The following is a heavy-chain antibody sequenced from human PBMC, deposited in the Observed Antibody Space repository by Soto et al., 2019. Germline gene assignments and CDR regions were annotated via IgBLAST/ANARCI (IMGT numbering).Heavy chain of an antibody. CDR3: ARRRVTTYYDFWSGSNPLDY. V-gene: IGHV3-13*01. CDR1: GFTFSSYD. J-gene: IGHJ4*02. D-gene: IGHD3-3*01. Sequence: GGSLRLSCAASGFTFSSYDMHWVRQATGKGLEWVSAIGTAGDTYYPGSVKGRFTISRENAKNSLYLQMNSLRAGDTAVYYCARRRVTTYYDFWSGSNPLDYWGQGTLVTVSS. CDR2: IGTAGDT.